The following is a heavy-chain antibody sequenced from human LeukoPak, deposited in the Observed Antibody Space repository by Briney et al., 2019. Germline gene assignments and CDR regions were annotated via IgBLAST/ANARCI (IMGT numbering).Heavy chain of an antibody. CDR2: IYYGGST. D-gene: IGHD1-26*01. Sequence: SETLSLTCTVSGGSISSNYWSWIRQPPGRGLEWIGYIYYGGSTNYNPSLKSRVTISVDTSKNQFSLKLSSVTAADTAVYYCARVRGKWEPLDAFDIWGQGTMVTVSS. V-gene: IGHV4-59*01. CDR1: GGSISSNY. CDR3: ARVRGKWEPLDAFDI. J-gene: IGHJ3*02.